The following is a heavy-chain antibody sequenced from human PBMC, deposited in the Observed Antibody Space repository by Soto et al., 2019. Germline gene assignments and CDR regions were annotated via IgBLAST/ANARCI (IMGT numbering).Heavy chain of an antibody. CDR3: AREDYGDYLRDY. Sequence: LSLTCTVSGGSLSSYYWSWFRQPPGKGLEWIGYIYYSGSTNYNPSLKSRVTISVDTSKNQFPLKLSSVTAADTAVYYCAREDYGDYLRDYWGQGTLVTVSS. CDR1: GGSLSSYY. V-gene: IGHV4-59*01. J-gene: IGHJ4*02. CDR2: IYYSGST. D-gene: IGHD4-17*01.